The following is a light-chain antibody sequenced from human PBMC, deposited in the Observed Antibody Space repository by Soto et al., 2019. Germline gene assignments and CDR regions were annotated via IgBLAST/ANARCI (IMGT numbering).Light chain of an antibody. J-gene: IGKJ2*01. CDR2: GTS. V-gene: IGKV3-15*01. CDR1: QSVSSK. CDR3: QQYNNWYT. Sequence: EIVMTHSPATLSGSPGERSTLSCSASQSVSSKVAWYQQKPGQAPRLLMHGTSTRATGIPARFSGSGSGTEFTLTISSLQSEDFAVYYCQQYNNWYTFGQGTKLEIK.